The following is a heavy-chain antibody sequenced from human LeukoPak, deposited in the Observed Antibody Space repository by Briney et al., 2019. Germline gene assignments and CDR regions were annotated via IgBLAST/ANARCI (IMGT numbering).Heavy chain of an antibody. D-gene: IGHD4-17*01. Sequence: GGSLRLSCAASGFTFSSYAMHWVRQAPGKGLEWVAVISYDGSNKYYADSVKGRFTISRDNSKNTLYLQMNSLRAEDTAVYYCAREKSGDSPNFDYWGQGTLVTVSS. CDR3: AREKSGDSPNFDY. J-gene: IGHJ4*02. CDR2: ISYDGSNK. CDR1: GFTFSSYA. V-gene: IGHV3-30*04.